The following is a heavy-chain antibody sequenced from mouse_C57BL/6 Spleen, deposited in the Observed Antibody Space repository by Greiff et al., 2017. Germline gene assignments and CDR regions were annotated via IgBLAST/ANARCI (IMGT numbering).Heavy chain of an antibody. CDR2: LSGGGGNT. J-gene: IGHJ4*01. CDR3: ARLDYDDYYAMDY. CDR1: GFTFSSYT. V-gene: IGHV5-9*01. Sequence: EVKLVESGGGLVKPGGSLKLSCAASGFTFSSYTMSWVRQTPEKRLEWVATLSGGGGNTYYPDSVKGRFTISRDNAKNTLYLQMSSLRSEDTALYYCARLDYDDYYAMDYWGQGTSVTVSS. D-gene: IGHD2-4*01.